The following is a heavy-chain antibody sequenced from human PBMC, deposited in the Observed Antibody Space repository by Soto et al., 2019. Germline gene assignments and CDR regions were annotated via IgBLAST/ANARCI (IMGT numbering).Heavy chain of an antibody. CDR1: GGSISSGDYY. J-gene: IGHJ6*02. D-gene: IGHD2-8*01. V-gene: IGHV4-31*03. CDR3: ARVNIYCPNGVCPLDYYYYGMDV. CDR2: IYYSGST. Sequence: SETLSLTCTVSGGSISSGDYYWSWIRQLPGKGLECIGYIYYSGSTYYNPSLKSRVTISVDTSKIHFSLKLGSVTAADTAVYYCARVNIYCPNGVCPLDYYYYGMDVWGQGTTVTVSS.